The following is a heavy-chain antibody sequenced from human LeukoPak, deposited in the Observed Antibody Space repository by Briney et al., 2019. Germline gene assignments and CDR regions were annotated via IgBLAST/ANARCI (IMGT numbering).Heavy chain of an antibody. J-gene: IGHJ6*03. V-gene: IGHV3-73*01. CDR2: IRSKANSYAT. CDR3: TRREGQGYYYYMDV. CDR1: GFTFSDSA. Sequence: GGSLRLSCAASGFTFSDSAMHWVRQASGKGLEWVGRIRSKANSYATAYAASVKGRFTISRDDSKNTAYLQMNSLKTEDTAVYYCTRREGQGYYYYMDVWGKGTTVTVSS.